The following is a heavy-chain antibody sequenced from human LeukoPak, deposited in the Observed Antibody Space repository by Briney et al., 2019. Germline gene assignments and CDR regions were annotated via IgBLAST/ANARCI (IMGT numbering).Heavy chain of an antibody. CDR1: GGSISSYY. CDR3: ARVGYYDLWSGYSGFDY. D-gene: IGHD3-3*01. J-gene: IGHJ4*02. Sequence: SETLSLTCTVSGGSISSYYWSWIRQPAGKGLEWIGRIYTSGSTNYNPSLKSRVTMSVDTSKNQFSLKLSSVTAADTAVYYCARVGYYDLWSGYSGFDYWGQGTLVTVSS. V-gene: IGHV4-4*07. CDR2: IYTSGST.